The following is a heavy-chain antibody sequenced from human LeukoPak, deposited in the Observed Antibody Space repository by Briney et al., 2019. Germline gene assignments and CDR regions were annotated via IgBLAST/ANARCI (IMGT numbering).Heavy chain of an antibody. CDR1: GFTFDDYG. CDR3: ARDIGGHVDY. D-gene: IGHD4-23*01. J-gene: IGHJ4*02. CDR2: INWNGGDT. Sequence: PGGSLRLSCAASGFTFDDYGMSWVRQVPGKGLEWVSGINWNGGDTGYADPVKGRFTISRDNSKNTLYLQMNSLRAEDTAVYYCARDIGGHVDYWGQGTLVTVSS. V-gene: IGHV3-20*04.